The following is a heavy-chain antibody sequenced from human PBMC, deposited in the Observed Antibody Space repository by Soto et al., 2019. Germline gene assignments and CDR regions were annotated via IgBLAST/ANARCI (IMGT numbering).Heavy chain of an antibody. V-gene: IGHV1-2*02. CDR1: GFTFTGYY. J-gene: IGHJ4*02. CDR3: ARDERSYGEPPFDY. Sequence: ASVKVSCKASGFTFTGYYIHWVRQAPGQGLEWMGWIRSNGGDPKYSQKFQDRVTMTRDTSMNTVYMQLSRLRSDDTAVYYCARDERSYGEPPFDYWGQGTLVTVSS. CDR2: IRSNGGDP. D-gene: IGHD3-16*01.